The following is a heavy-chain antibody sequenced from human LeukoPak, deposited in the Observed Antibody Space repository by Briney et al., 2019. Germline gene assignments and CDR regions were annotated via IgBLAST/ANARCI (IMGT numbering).Heavy chain of an antibody. CDR3: ARDHKGIGYSYGWSWDYYYYMDA. CDR1: GYTFTSYG. V-gene: IGHV1-18*01. J-gene: IGHJ6*03. CDR2: ISAYNGNT. D-gene: IGHD5-18*01. Sequence: PRASVKVSCTASGYTFTSYGISWVRQAPGQGLEWMGWISAYNGNTSYAQKLQGRVTMTTDTSTSTAYMELRSLRSDDTAVYYCARDHKGIGYSYGWSWDYYYYMDAWGKGTTVTVSS.